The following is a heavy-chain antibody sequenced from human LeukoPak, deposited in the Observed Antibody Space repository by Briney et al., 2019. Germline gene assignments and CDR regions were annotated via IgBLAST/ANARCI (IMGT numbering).Heavy chain of an antibody. CDR3: AREGSTYYYGSGSSRAFDY. Sequence: SVKVSCKASGYTFTSYDINWVRQAPGQGLEWMGGIIPIFGTANYAQKFQGRVTITADESTSTAYMELSSLRSEDTAVYYCAREGSTYYYGSGSSRAFDYWGQGTLVTVSS. CDR2: IIPIFGTA. J-gene: IGHJ4*02. V-gene: IGHV1-69*13. CDR1: GYTFTSYD. D-gene: IGHD3-10*01.